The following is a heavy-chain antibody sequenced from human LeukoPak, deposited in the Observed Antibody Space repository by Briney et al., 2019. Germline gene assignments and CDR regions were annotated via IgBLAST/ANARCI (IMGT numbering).Heavy chain of an antibody. J-gene: IGHJ4*02. CDR2: IYSGGST. CDR3: AVYSSLDY. Sequence: GGSLGLSFSASWFHLKNNYMSWVRPAPGKGLEWVSLIYSGGSTYYADSVKGRFTISRDNSKNILFLQMTSLRAEDTAVYFCAVYSSLDYWGQGTLVTVSS. D-gene: IGHD3-22*01. V-gene: IGHV3-53*01. CDR1: WFHLKNNY.